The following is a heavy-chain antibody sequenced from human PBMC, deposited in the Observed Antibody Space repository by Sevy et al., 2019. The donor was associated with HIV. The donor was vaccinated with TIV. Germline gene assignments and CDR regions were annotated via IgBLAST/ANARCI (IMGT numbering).Heavy chain of an antibody. V-gene: IGHV3-7*01. CDR2: IDEDGSEK. Sequence: GGSLRLSCAGSEFIFNSYWMSWVRQAPGKGLEWVANIDEDGSEKFYVDSVKGRFTISRDNAKNSLYLQMNSLRAEDSAVYYCARIRGAHSSGWYWGGFDNWGQGTLVTVSS. CDR1: EFIFNSYW. D-gene: IGHD6-19*01. CDR3: ARIRGAHSSGWYWGGFDN. J-gene: IGHJ4*02.